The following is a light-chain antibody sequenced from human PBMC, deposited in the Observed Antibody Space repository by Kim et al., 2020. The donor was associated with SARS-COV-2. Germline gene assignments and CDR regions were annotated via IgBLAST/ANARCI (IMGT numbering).Light chain of an antibody. CDR1: YSNIGGNS. Sequence: ELTQPPSASGTPGQTVTISCSGTYSNIGGNSVNWYQQFPGTTPKLLIYRNDQRPSGVPDRFSGSRSDTSASLAISGLRSADEADYYCTTWDDSLSGWVFGGGTKLTVL. J-gene: IGLJ2*01. CDR2: RND. V-gene: IGLV1-47*01. CDR3: TTWDDSLSGWV.